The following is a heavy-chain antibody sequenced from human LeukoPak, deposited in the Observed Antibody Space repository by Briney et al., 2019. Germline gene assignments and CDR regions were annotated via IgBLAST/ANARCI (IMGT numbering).Heavy chain of an antibody. CDR2: IDHAGST. CDR1: GGYLSGWY. J-gene: IGHJ5*02. D-gene: IGHD2-21*01. CDR3: AWGLGTGRDP. V-gene: IGHV4-59*01. Sequence: PSETLSLTCTVSGGYLSGWYWNWIRQPPGKGLEWIGYIDHAGSTNYKASFKGRVTISVDRSQNKMSLKVRSVTAADTAVYYCAWGLGTGRDPWGQGTLVIVSA.